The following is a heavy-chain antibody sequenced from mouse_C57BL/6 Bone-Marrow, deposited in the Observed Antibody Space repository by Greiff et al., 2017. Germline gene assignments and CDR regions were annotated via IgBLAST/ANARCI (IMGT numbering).Heavy chain of an antibody. Sequence: EVMLVESGGGLVQPGGSMKLSCVASGFTFSNYWMNWVRQSPETGLEWVAQIRMKSDNYATHYAESVKGRFTISRDDSKSSVYLQMNNLRAEDTGIYYCTDRCNYYGSPFADWGQGTLVTVSA. CDR2: IRMKSDNYAT. J-gene: IGHJ3*01. D-gene: IGHD1-1*01. V-gene: IGHV6-3*01. CDR1: GFTFSNYW. CDR3: TDRCNYYGSPFAD.